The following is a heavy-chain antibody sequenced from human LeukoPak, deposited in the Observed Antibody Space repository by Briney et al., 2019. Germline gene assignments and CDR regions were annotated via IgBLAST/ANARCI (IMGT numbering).Heavy chain of an antibody. J-gene: IGHJ4*02. D-gene: IGHD3-22*01. CDR2: IYGGGST. V-gene: IGHV3-66*01. Sequence: GGSLRLSCAASGFTVSSNYMSWVRQAPGKGLEWVSVIYGGGSTYYADSVKGRFTISRDNSKNTLYLQMNSLRAEDTAVYYCARDTYYYDSSGSANDYWGQGTLVTVSS. CDR1: GFTVSSNY. CDR3: ARDTYYYDSSGSANDY.